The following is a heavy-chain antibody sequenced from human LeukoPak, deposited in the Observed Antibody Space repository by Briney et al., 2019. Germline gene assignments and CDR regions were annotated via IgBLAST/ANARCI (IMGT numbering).Heavy chain of an antibody. J-gene: IGHJ4*02. CDR1: GGSISSSSYY. CDR2: GYYTGRT. V-gene: IGHV4-39*01. Sequence: SSETLSLTCTVSGGSISSSSYYWGWIRQPPGKGLEWIGSGYYTGRTYYNPSLKSRVTIFVDTSKNQFSLKLNSVTAADTAVYYCARHVAPSYQLLWGVDYWGQGTLVTVSS. D-gene: IGHD2-2*01. CDR3: ARHVAPSYQLLWGVDY.